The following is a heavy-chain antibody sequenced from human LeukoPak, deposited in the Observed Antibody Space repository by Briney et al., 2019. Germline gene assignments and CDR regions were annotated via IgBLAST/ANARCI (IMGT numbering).Heavy chain of an antibody. J-gene: IGHJ4*02. V-gene: IGHV4-59*01. Sequence: KPSETLSLTCTVSGGSISTYYWSWIRQPPGKGLEWIGYIYYSGSTNSNPSLKSRVTISVDTSKNQFSLKLSSVTAADTAVYYCAGHYDSSDSEVDYWGQGTLVTVSS. CDR3: AGHYDSSDSEVDY. D-gene: IGHD3-22*01. CDR2: IYYSGST. CDR1: GGSISTYY.